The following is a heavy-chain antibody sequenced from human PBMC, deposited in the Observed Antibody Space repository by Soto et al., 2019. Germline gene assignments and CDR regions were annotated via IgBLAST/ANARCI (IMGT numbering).Heavy chain of an antibody. V-gene: IGHV6-1*01. CDR2: TYYRSKWYN. CDR1: GDSVSSNSAA. D-gene: IGHD3-22*01. Sequence: SPTLSLTCAISGDSVSSNSAAWNWIRQSPSRGLEWLGRTYYRSKWYNDYAVSVKSRITINPDTSKNQFSLQLNSVTPEDTAVYYCARVLYYYDSSGYYYVPYYYYGMDVWGQGTTVTVSS. J-gene: IGHJ6*02. CDR3: ARVLYYYDSSGYYYVPYYYYGMDV.